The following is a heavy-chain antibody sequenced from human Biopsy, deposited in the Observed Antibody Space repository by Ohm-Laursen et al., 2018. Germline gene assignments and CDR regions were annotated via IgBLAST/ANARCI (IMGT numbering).Heavy chain of an antibody. CDR1: GYNFNAYY. CDR2: INPNNGGT. Sequence: ASVLVSCKASGYNFNAYYMQWVRQAPGQGLEWMIWINPNNGGTNYAHKFQGRVTMTRDTSISTAYMHLSGLTSDDTAVYYCARLAYSEYRRDPLDVWGQGTMVTVSS. D-gene: IGHD5-18*01. J-gene: IGHJ3*01. V-gene: IGHV1-2*02. CDR3: ARLAYSEYRRDPLDV.